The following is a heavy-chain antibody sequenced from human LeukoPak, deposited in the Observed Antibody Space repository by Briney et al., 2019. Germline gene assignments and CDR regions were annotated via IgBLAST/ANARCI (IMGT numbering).Heavy chain of an antibody. CDR2: INPNSGGT. CDR1: GYTFTGYY. CDR3: ARSGTVGDDSSGHYLGY. Sequence: ASVKVSCKASGYTFTGYYMHWVRQAPGQGLEWMGWINPNSGGTNYAQKFQGRVTMTRDTSISTAYMELSRLRSDDTAVYYCARSGTVGDDSSGHYLGYWGQGTLVTVSS. J-gene: IGHJ4*02. V-gene: IGHV1-2*02. D-gene: IGHD3-22*01.